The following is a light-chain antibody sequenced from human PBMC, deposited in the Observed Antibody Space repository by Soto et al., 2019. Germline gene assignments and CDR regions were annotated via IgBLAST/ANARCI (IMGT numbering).Light chain of an antibody. Sequence: IVMTQSPATLSVSPGERATLSCRASQSISRTLAWYQQKPGQSPRLLIYDASTRATGIPARFSGSGSGTEFNLTISSLQSEDFAVYYCQQYNNWPPWTFGQGTKVEVK. CDR2: DAS. CDR3: QQYNNWPPWT. J-gene: IGKJ1*01. V-gene: IGKV3D-15*01. CDR1: QSISRT.